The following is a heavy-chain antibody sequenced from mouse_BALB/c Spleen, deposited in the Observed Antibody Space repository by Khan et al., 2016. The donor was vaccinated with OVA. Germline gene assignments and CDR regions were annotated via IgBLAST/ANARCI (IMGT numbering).Heavy chain of an antibody. V-gene: IGHV2-6-1*01. CDR3: ARQPYYHYYIMDY. D-gene: IGHD2-10*01. CDR2: IWSDGST. J-gene: IGHJ4*01. CDR1: GFSLTDYG. Sequence: VQLQESGPGLVAPSQSLSITCTISGFSLTDYGVHWVRQPPGRGLEWLVVIWSDGSTTYNSALKSRLSIIKDNSKSQIFLKMNSLQNDATAMYYCARQPYYHYYIMDYWGQGTSVTVSS.